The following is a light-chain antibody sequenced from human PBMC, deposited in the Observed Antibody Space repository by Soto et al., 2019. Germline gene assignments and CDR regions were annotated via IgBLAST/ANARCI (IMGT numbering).Light chain of an antibody. CDR2: GES. V-gene: IGKV3-15*01. CDR1: QSVGSN. Sequence: EIVMTQSPATLSVSPGERVTLSCRASQSVGSNLAWYQQKPGQVPRPLIYGESSRATGIPTTFSGSGSGAEFTLTISSLQSEDFAIYYCQQYSNWPFTFGQGTKVDIK. CDR3: QQYSNWPFT. J-gene: IGKJ2*01.